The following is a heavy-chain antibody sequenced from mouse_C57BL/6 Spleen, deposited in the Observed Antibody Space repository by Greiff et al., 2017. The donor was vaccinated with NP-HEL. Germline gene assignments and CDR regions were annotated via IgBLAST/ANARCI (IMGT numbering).Heavy chain of an antibody. CDR1: GYAFTNYL. Sequence: QVQLKESGAELVRPGTSVKVSCKASGYAFTNYLIEWVKQRPGQGLEWIGVINPGSGGTNYNEKFKGKATLTADKSSSTAYMQLSSLTSEDSAVYFCARGYTTVVATSAYFDYWGQGTTLTVSS. J-gene: IGHJ2*01. V-gene: IGHV1-54*01. CDR3: ARGYTTVVATSAYFDY. CDR2: INPGSGGT. D-gene: IGHD1-1*01.